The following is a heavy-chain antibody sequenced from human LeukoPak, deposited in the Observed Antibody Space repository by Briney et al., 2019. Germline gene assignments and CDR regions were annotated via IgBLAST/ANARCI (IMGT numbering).Heavy chain of an antibody. CDR1: GFTFSTYW. CDR3: ARDVFGSGSYYKGVLDY. J-gene: IGHJ4*02. Sequence: GGSLRLSCAASGFTFSTYWMHWVRQAPGKGLVWVSRIKSDGSSTNYADSVKGRFTLSRDNAKNSLYLQMNSLRAEDTAVYYCARDVFGSGSYYKGVLDYWGQGTLVTVSS. CDR2: IKSDGSST. D-gene: IGHD3-10*01. V-gene: IGHV3-74*01.